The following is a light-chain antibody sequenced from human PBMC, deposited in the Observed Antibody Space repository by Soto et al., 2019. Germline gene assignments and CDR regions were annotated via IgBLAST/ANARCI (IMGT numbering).Light chain of an antibody. CDR2: AAS. Sequence: DIQVTQSPSSLSASVGDRVTIACRASQTIGRYLNWYQQKPGKAPKLLIYAASSLQSGVPSRFNGSGSGTDFTLSISSLQREDFATYYFQQSYSSLLTFGPGTKVDFK. J-gene: IGKJ3*01. CDR3: QQSYSSLLT. CDR1: QTIGRY. V-gene: IGKV1-39*01.